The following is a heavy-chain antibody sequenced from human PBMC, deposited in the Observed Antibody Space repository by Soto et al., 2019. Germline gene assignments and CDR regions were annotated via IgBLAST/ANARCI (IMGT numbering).Heavy chain of an antibody. Sequence: EVQLVESGGGLVQPGGSLRLSCAASGFTFRSYAMNWVRQAPGKGLEWVSDISSNSRSTIYYADSVKGRFTISRNDAKTSRYLQMNSLSDVDTALYYSVRERGWTGYGLEYWGSGPLVAVPS. J-gene: IGHJ4*02. CDR1: GFTFRSYA. CDR2: ISSNSRSTI. CDR3: VRERGWTGYGLEY. V-gene: IGHV3-48*02. D-gene: IGHD5-12*01.